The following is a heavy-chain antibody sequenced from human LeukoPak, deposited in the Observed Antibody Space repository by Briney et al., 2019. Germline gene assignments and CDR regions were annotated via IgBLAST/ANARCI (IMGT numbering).Heavy chain of an antibody. J-gene: IGHJ3*02. CDR1: GASISSYY. CDR3: ARAANRAFDI. CDR2: ISYSGST. V-gene: IGHV4-59*08. Sequence: SETLSLTCTVSGASISSYYWSWIRQPPGKGLEWIGYISYSGSTNYNPSLKSRVTISADTSKNQVSLTLSSVTAADTAVYYCARAANRAFDIWGQGTMVTVSS. D-gene: IGHD1-14*01.